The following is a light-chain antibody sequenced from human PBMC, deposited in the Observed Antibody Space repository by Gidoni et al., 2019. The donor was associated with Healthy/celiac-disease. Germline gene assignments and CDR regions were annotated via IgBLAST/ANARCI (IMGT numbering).Light chain of an antibody. CDR2: DAS. CDR3: QQRSRWIT. V-gene: IGKV3-11*01. Sequence: EIVLTQSPATLSLSPGERATLSCRASQSVSSYLAWYQQKPGQAPRLLIYDASNRATGIPARFSGSGSVTDFTRTISSLAPEDFAVYYCQQRSRWITFGQGTRLEIK. J-gene: IGKJ5*01. CDR1: QSVSSY.